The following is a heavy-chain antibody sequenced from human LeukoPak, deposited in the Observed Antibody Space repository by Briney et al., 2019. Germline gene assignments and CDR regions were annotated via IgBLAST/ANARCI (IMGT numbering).Heavy chain of an antibody. V-gene: IGHV3-11*01. CDR2: ISNGGWSI. Sequence: PGGSLRLSCAASGFNFSDHYMSWIRQSPGKGLEWVSYISNGGWSICYADSVKGRFTMSRDNAKDSLYLQMNSLRADDTAIYYCARGKRRFDLWGQGTLVTVSS. CDR1: GFNFSDHY. CDR3: ARGKRRFDL. D-gene: IGHD4-23*01. J-gene: IGHJ5*02.